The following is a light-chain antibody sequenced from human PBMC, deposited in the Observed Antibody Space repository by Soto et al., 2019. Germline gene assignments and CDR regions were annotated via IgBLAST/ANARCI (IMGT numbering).Light chain of an antibody. CDR2: DAS. CDR3: QQYEDFPLT. CDR1: QDISNY. J-gene: IGKJ5*01. V-gene: IGKV1-33*01. Sequence: DIEMTQSPSSLSASVGDRVTITCQASQDISNYLNWYQQKTGRDPKLLIYDASSLESGVSSRFSGSGSGTPLTFTISSLEPDDIATYYCQQYEDFPLTFGQGTRLDMK.